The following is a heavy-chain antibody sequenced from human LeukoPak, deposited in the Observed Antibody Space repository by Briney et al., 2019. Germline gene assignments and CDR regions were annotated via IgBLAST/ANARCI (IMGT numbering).Heavy chain of an antibody. CDR3: ARDDCSTTPCYAY. CDR1: GFTFSSYA. V-gene: IGHV3-33*08. Sequence: GRSLRLSCAASGFTFSSYAMHWVRQAPGKGLEWVAAIWYDGSKTSYTDSVKGRFTVSRDISKNTVYLQMNGLKAEDTAVYYCARDDCSTTPCYAYWGQGTLVTVSS. J-gene: IGHJ4*02. CDR2: IWYDGSKT. D-gene: IGHD2-2*01.